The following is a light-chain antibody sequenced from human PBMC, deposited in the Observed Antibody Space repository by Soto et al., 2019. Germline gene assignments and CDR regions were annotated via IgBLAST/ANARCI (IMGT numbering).Light chain of an antibody. J-gene: IGKJ3*01. Sequence: EIVLTQSPGTLSLSPGERATLSCRASQSVRSTFLAWYQQKPGQSPRLLIYGASSRATGIPDRFSGSGSGTDFTLTISRLEPEDFAVYYCHLFTTSPLGTFGPGTKVDLK. V-gene: IGKV3-20*01. CDR1: QSVRSTF. CDR2: GAS. CDR3: HLFTTSPLGT.